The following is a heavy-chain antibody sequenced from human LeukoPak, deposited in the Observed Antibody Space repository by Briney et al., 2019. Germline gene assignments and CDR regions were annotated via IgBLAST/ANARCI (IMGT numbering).Heavy chain of an antibody. D-gene: IGHD2-15*01. Sequence: SETLSLTCTVSGGSISSSSYYWGWIRQPPGKGLEWIGSIYYSGSTYYNPSLKSRVTISVDTSKNQFSLKLSSVTAADTAVYYCARDRKCSGGSCYSEVEAFDIWGQGTMVTVSS. CDR2: IYYSGST. CDR1: GGSISSSSYY. V-gene: IGHV4-39*07. J-gene: IGHJ3*02. CDR3: ARDRKCSGGSCYSEVEAFDI.